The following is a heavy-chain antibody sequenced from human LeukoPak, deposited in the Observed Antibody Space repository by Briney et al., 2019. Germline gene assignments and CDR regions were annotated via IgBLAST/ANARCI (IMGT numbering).Heavy chain of an antibody. CDR3: ARVPVLLWFGEPHSYFDY. D-gene: IGHD3-10*01. CDR2: ISAYNGNT. J-gene: IGHJ4*02. CDR1: GYTFTSYG. Sequence: ASVKVSCKASGYTFTSYGISWVRQAPGQGLEWMGWISAYNGNTNYAQKLQGRVTMTTDTYTSTAYMELRSLRSDDTAVYYCARVPVLLWFGEPHSYFDYWGQGTLVTVSS. V-gene: IGHV1-18*04.